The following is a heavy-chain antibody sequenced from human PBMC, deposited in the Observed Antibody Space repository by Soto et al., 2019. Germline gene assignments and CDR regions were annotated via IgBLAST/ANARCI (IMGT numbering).Heavy chain of an antibody. Sequence: SVKVSCKASGGTFSSYAISWVRQAPGQGLEWMGGIIPIFGTANYAQKFQGRVTITEDESTSTAYMELSSLRSEDTAVYYCARDEAYSNYAWYYGMDVWGQGTTVTVSS. J-gene: IGHJ6*02. CDR2: IIPIFGTA. D-gene: IGHD4-4*01. V-gene: IGHV1-69*13. CDR1: GGTFSSYA. CDR3: ARDEAYSNYAWYYGMDV.